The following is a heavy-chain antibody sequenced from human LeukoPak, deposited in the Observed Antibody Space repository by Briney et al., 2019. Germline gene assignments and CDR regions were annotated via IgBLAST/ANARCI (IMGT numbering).Heavy chain of an antibody. Sequence: GGSLRLSCTAFGVTFSSYWMSWVRQAPGKGLEWVAFIKQDGSEKYYVDFVNGRFSISRDNAKNSLYLQMNSLGADDTAVYYCAGGTGMDVWGQGTTVTVSS. D-gene: IGHD1-1*01. CDR2: IKQDGSEK. CDR3: AGGTGMDV. CDR1: GVTFSSYW. V-gene: IGHV3-7*05. J-gene: IGHJ6*02.